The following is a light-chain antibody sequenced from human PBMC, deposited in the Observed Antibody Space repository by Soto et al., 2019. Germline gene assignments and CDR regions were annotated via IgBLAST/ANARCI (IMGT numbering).Light chain of an antibody. Sequence: DIEMTQSPPALSASVGDRVTITCRASQSISSWLAWYQQKPGKAPKLLIYKASSLDSVVPSRFSGSGSGTEFTLTISSLQPDDFATYCCQQYNSHPLTFGGGTKVEI. CDR1: QSISSW. CDR2: KAS. V-gene: IGKV1-5*03. CDR3: QQYNSHPLT. J-gene: IGKJ4*01.